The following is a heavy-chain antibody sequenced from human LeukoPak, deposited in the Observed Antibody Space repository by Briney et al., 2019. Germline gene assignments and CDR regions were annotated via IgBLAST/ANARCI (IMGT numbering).Heavy chain of an antibody. J-gene: IGHJ4*02. CDR1: GFTFSDHH. CDR3: ATDRGWRTSGYYLYYFEY. CDR2: IKNDGSEI. D-gene: IGHD3-3*01. V-gene: IGHV3-7*01. Sequence: PGGSLRLSCAASGFTFSDHHMDWVRQAPGKGLEWVASIKNDGSEIYYVDSVRGRYTISRDNTKNSLYLQMSSLRAEDTAVYYCATDRGWRTSGYYLYYFEYWGQGTLVTFSS.